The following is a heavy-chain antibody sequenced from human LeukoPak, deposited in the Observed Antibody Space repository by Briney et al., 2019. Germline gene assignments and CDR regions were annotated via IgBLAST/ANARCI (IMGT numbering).Heavy chain of an antibody. D-gene: IGHD3-10*01. CDR1: GGSISGSNYY. CDR3: ARDNGVAFDI. J-gene: IGHJ3*02. Sequence: SETLSLTCTVSGGSISGSNYYWGWIRQPPGKGLEWIGSIYYSGSTYYNPSLKSRVTISVDTSKNQFSLKLSSVTAADTAVYYCARDNGVAFDIWGQGTMVTVSS. CDR2: IYYSGST. V-gene: IGHV4-39*07.